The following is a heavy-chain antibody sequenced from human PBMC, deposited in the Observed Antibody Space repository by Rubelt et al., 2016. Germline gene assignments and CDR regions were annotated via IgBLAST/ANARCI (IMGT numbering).Heavy chain of an antibody. V-gene: IGHV3-73*01. CDR1: GITFSGSA. Sequence: EVQLVESGGGLVQPGGSLKLSCAASGITFSGSAMHWVRQASGKGLAWVGRIRGKAKRYATAYDASVKGRDTISRDDSKNTAYLQMNSLKTEDTAVYYCIREISHWGQGTLVTVSS. J-gene: IGHJ4*02. CDR3: IREISH. CDR2: IRGKAKRYAT. D-gene: IGHD2/OR15-2a*01.